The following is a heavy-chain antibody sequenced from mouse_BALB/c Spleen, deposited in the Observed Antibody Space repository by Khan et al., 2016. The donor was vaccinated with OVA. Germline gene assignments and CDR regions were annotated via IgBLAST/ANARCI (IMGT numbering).Heavy chain of an antibody. Sequence: IQLVQSGTVLARPGASVKMSCKASGYSLTSYWMHWVKQRPGLGLEWIGAIYPGISDTRYNQKFKGKAKLTAVTSASTAYMELSSLTNDDSAVYYCTRSYDSYYFDYWGQGTLLTVSS. J-gene: IGHJ2*01. V-gene: IGHV1-5*01. CDR1: GYSLTSYW. D-gene: IGHD2-4*01. CDR3: TRSYDSYYFDY. CDR2: IYPGISDT.